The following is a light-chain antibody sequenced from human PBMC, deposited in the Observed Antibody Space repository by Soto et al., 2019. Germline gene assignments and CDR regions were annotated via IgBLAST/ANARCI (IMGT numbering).Light chain of an antibody. CDR1: QSVSSY. J-gene: IGKJ2*01. CDR2: DAS. CDR3: PQRSNWYT. Sequence: EIVLTQSPATLSLSPGERATLSCRASQSVSSYLAWYQQKPGQAPRLLIYDASNRATGIPARFSGSGSGTDFNLTISSLEPEDVAVYYCPQRSNWYTFGQGTKLEIK. V-gene: IGKV3-11*01.